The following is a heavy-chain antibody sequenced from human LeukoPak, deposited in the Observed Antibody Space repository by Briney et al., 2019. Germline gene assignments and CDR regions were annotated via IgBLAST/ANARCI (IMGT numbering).Heavy chain of an antibody. CDR1: GGSVSSYY. CDR2: IHNSGRT. Sequence: SPSETLSLTCSVSGGSVSSYYLSWIRQSPGKGLEWIGYIHNSGRTNYNPSLKSRVTGFVDTSRNQVSLRLSSVTAADTAVYYCARHGTISSESYFDYWGQGALVTVSS. D-gene: IGHD1-14*01. CDR3: ARHGTISSESYFDY. J-gene: IGHJ4*02. V-gene: IGHV4-59*08.